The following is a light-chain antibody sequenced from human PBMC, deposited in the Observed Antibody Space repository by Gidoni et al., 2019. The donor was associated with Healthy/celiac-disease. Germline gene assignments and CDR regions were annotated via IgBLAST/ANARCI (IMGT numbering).Light chain of an antibody. V-gene: IGKV2D-29*01. Sequence: EIVMTQTPLSLSVTSRQPASISCKSSQSLMHSAGNTYLYWYLQKPGQPPKLLIYGVSNRFSGVPDRFSGSGSGTDFTLKISRVEAEDVGVYYCMQSIHLPRTFGQGTKVEIK. J-gene: IGKJ1*01. CDR2: GVS. CDR1: QSLMHSAGNTY. CDR3: MQSIHLPRT.